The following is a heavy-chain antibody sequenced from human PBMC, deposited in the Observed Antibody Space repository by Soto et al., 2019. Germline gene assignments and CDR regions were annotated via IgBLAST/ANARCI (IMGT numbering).Heavy chain of an antibody. D-gene: IGHD6-13*01. CDR2: ISGSSSTI. CDR1: GFTFSSYS. Sequence: EVQLVESGGGLVQPGGSLRLSCAASGFTFSSYSMNWVRQAPGKGLEWVSYISGSSSTIYYADSVKGRFTISRDNAKNSLYLQMNSLRAEDTAVYYCARHAERIAEIGWFDPWGQGTLVTVSS. V-gene: IGHV3-48*01. CDR3: ARHAERIAEIGWFDP. J-gene: IGHJ5*02.